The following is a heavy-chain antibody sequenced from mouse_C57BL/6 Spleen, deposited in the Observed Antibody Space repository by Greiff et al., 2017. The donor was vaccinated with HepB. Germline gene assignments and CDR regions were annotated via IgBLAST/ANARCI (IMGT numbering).Heavy chain of an antibody. CDR3: ARTEGYGLWYFDV. D-gene: IGHD2-10*02. Sequence: VQLQQPGAELVMPGASVKLSCKASGYTFTSYWMHWVKQRPGQGLEWIGEIDPSDSYTNYNQKFKGKSTLTVDKSSSTAYMQLSSLTSEDSAVYYCARTEGYGLWYFDVWGTGTTVTVSS. CDR2: IDPSDSYT. J-gene: IGHJ1*03. CDR1: GYTFTSYW. V-gene: IGHV1-69*01.